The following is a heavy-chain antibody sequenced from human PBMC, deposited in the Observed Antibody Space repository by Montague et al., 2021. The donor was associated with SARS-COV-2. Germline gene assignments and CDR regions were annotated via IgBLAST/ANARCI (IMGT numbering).Heavy chain of an antibody. D-gene: IGHD4-17*01. CDR2: IFHRGNT. Sequence: SETLSLTCSVSGASLSSGYYCGCWGRQLPGKDLEWMGYIFHRGNTYYKPSLNSRVIISQDTSDNHLFLTLMSVTAADTAVYYCARAGFFCDYYYYFDYWGQGTLVIVSS. V-gene: IGHV4-61*03. J-gene: IGHJ4*02. CDR3: ARAGFFCDYYYYFDY. CDR1: GASLSSGYYC.